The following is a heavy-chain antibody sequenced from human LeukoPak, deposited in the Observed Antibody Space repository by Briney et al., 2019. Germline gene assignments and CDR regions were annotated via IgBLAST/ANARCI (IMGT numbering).Heavy chain of an antibody. CDR2: INANSGGT. CDR3: AREVLGGNSEGYYSHYMDV. V-gene: IGHV1-2*02. D-gene: IGHD4-23*01. CDR1: GYTFTGYY. J-gene: IGHJ6*03. Sequence: ASVKVSCKASGYTFTGYYMHWVRQALGQGLEWMGWINANSGGTNYVQKFQGRVTMTRDTSISTAYMDLSRLRSDDTAVYYCAREVLGGNSEGYYSHYMDVWGKGTTVTVSS.